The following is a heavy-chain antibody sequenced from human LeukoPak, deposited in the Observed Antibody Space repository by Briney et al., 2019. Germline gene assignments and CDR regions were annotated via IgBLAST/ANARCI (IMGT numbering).Heavy chain of an antibody. D-gene: IGHD3-22*01. CDR2: ISSNGGST. V-gene: IGHV3-64*01. Sequence: GGSLRLSCAASGFTFSSYAMHWVRQAPGKGLEYVSAISSNGGSTYYANSVKGRFTISRDNSKNTLYLQMGSLRAEDMAVYYCASETYYYDSSGYYSLLFFDYWGQGTPVTVSS. J-gene: IGHJ4*02. CDR1: GFTFSSYA. CDR3: ASETYYYDSSGYYSLLFFDY.